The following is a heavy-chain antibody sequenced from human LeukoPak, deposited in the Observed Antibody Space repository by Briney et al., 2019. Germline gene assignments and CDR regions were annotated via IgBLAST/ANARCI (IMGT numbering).Heavy chain of an antibody. CDR2: INPNSGGT. V-gene: IGHV1-2*02. D-gene: IGHD6-6*01. Sequence: ASVKVSCKASGYTFTGYYMHWVRQAPGQGLEWMGWINPNSGGTNYAQKFQGRVTMTRDTSISTAYMELSRLRSDDTAVYYCARALSSSSEELRYWGQGTLVTVSS. J-gene: IGHJ4*02. CDR1: GYTFTGYY. CDR3: ARALSSSSEELRY.